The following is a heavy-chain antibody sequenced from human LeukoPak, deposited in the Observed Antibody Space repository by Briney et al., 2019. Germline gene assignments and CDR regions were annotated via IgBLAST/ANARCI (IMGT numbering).Heavy chain of an antibody. CDR1: GFTFSAYA. D-gene: IGHD4-17*01. V-gene: IGHV3-64*04. Sequence: GGSLRLSCSASGFTFSAYAMYWVRQAPGKGLEYVSGISNNGGSSFYADSVKGRFTISRDNSKNTLFLQMNSLRADDTAVFYCAKDGGFYGENFDYWGQGTLVTVSS. J-gene: IGHJ4*02. CDR2: ISNNGGSS. CDR3: AKDGGFYGENFDY.